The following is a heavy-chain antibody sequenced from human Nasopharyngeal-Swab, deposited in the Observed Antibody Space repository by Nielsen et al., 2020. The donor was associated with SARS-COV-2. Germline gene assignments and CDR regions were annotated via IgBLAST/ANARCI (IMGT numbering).Heavy chain of an antibody. J-gene: IGHJ5*02. Sequence: SETLSLTCTVSGGSISSSSYYWGWIRQPPGKGLEWIGYIYYSGSTNYNPSLKSRVTISVDTSKNQFSLKLSSVTAADTAVYYCARVKGYQLLSSAAPNWFDPWGQGTLVTVSS. V-gene: IGHV4-61*05. CDR3: ARVKGYQLLSSAAPNWFDP. CDR1: GGSISSSSYY. D-gene: IGHD2-2*01. CDR2: IYYSGST.